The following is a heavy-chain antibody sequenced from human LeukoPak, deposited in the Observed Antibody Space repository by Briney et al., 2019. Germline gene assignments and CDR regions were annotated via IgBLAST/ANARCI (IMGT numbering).Heavy chain of an antibody. Sequence: SETLSLTCTVSGGSISSYYWSWIRQPPGKGLEWIGYIYYSGSTNYNPSLKSRVTISVDTSKNQFSLKLSSVTAADTAVYYCARDRVAAAGNERARSAFDIWGQGTMVTVSS. V-gene: IGHV4-59*01. J-gene: IGHJ3*02. D-gene: IGHD6-13*01. CDR2: IYYSGST. CDR3: ARDRVAAAGNERARSAFDI. CDR1: GGSISSYY.